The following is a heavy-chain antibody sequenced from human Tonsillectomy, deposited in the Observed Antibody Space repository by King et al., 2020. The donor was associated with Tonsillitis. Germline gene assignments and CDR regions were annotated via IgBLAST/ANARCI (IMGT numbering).Heavy chain of an antibody. Sequence: QLVQSGSELKKPGASVKVSCKASGYTFTSYAMNWVRQAPGQGLEWMGWINTNTGNPTYAQGFTGRFVFSLDTSVSTAYLQISSLKAEDTAVYYCARPDYDILTGYYNERVDDAFDIWGQGTMVAVSS. D-gene: IGHD3-9*01. CDR1: GYTFTSYA. CDR2: INTNTGNP. J-gene: IGHJ3*02. CDR3: ARPDYDILTGYYNERVDDAFDI. V-gene: IGHV7-4-1*02.